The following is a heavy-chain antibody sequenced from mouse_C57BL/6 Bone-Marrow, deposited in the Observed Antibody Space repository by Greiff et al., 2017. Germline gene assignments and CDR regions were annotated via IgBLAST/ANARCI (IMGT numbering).Heavy chain of an antibody. Sequence: VQLQQPGAELVKPGASVKMSCKASGYTFTSYWITWVKQRPGQGLEWIGDIYPGSGSTNYNEKFKSKATLTVDTSSSTAYMQLSRLTSEDSAVYYGERPYCSNYWYFDVWGTGTTVTVSS. V-gene: IGHV1-55*01. J-gene: IGHJ1*03. CDR1: GYTFTSYW. CDR3: ERPYCSNYWYFDV. CDR2: IYPGSGST. D-gene: IGHD2-5*01.